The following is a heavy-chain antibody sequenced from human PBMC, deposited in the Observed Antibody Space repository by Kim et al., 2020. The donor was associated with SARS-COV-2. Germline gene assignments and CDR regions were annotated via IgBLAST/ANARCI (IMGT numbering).Heavy chain of an antibody. D-gene: IGHD6-13*01. V-gene: IGHV1-69*01. CDR3: ARDEGSSSWYWRFDY. J-gene: IGHJ4*02. Sequence: QKFQGRVTITADEATSTGYMELGSLRSEDTAVYYCARDEGSSSWYWRFDYWGQGTLVTVSS.